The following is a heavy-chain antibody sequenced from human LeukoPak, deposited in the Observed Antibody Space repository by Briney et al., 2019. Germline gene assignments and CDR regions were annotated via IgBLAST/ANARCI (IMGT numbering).Heavy chain of an antibody. D-gene: IGHD5/OR15-5a*01. CDR2: IYYSGST. CDR1: GGSISSYY. Sequence: PSETLSLTCTVSGGSISSYYWSWIRQPPGKGLEWIGYIYYSGSTNYNPSLKSRVTISVDTSKNQFSLKLSSVTAADAAVYYCATSTHSFDYWGQGILVTVSS. CDR3: ATSTHSFDY. V-gene: IGHV4-59*01. J-gene: IGHJ4*02.